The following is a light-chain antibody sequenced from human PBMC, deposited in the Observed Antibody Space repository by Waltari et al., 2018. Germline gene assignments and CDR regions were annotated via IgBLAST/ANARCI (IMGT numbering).Light chain of an antibody. V-gene: IGKV3-15*01. Sequence: EIVMTQSPATLSVSPGERATISCSASQSIAGNLAWYQQKPGQPPRLLIYGASTRATGFPARFSGSGSGTEFTLTISSLQSEDFAVYYCEQYSNWPGTFGQGTKREIK. CDR3: EQYSNWPGT. CDR2: GAS. CDR1: QSIAGN. J-gene: IGKJ2*02.